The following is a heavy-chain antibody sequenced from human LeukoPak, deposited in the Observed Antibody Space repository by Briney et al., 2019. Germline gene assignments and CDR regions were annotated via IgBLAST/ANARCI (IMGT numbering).Heavy chain of an antibody. CDR3: ARGGADAYDVYYLDV. J-gene: IGHJ6*03. V-gene: IGHV4-4*07. Sequence: PSETLSLTCSVSGGSMNTYYWSWIRQPAGAGLEWIGRIYSSGGPYYNPSLKSRVTVSIDTSRNQFSLNLSSVTAADTAVYYCARGGADAYDVYYLDVWGTGTTVTVSS. D-gene: IGHD5-12*01. CDR2: IYSSGGP. CDR1: GGSMNTYY.